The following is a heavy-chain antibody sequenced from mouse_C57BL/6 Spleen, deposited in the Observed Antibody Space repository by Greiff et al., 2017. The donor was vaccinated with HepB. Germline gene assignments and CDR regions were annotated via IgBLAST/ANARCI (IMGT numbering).Heavy chain of an antibody. Sequence: QVQLKESGPGLVQPSQSLSITCTVSGFSLTSYGVHWVRQSPGKGLEWLGVIWSGGSTDYNAAFISRLSISKDNSKSQVFFKMNSLQADDTAIYYCASRYYGSSFSHWYFDVWGTGTTVTVSS. CDR1: GFSLTSYG. J-gene: IGHJ1*03. V-gene: IGHV2-2*01. CDR2: IWSGGST. CDR3: ASRYYGSSFSHWYFDV. D-gene: IGHD1-1*01.